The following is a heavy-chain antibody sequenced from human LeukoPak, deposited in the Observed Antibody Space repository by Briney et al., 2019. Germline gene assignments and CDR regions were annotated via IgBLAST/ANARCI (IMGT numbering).Heavy chain of an antibody. V-gene: IGHV3-66*01. D-gene: IGHD3-9*01. CDR1: GSTVSSNY. CDR2: IYSGGST. Sequence: GGSLRLSCAASGSTVSSNYMSWVRQAPGKGLEWVSVIYSGGSTYYADSVKGRFTISRDNSKNTLYLQMNSLRAEDTAVYYCARGDYDILTGYPSYYFDYWGQGTLVTVSS. J-gene: IGHJ4*02. CDR3: ARGDYDILTGYPSYYFDY.